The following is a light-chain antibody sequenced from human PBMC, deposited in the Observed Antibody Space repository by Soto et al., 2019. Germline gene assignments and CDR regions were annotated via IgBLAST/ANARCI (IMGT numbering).Light chain of an antibody. J-gene: IGKJ2*01. V-gene: IGKV2-24*01. CDR1: QSLVGSDGVTY. Sequence: IVMTQTPLSSRVILGQPASISCRSSQSLVGSDGVTYLTWLQQRPGQPPRLLIYRNYARVLGATDRFRGSVAGTYFTLEISRVEPEDVVIYYCMQAKDLPHTFGQGTKLEIE. CDR3: MQAKDLPHT. CDR2: RNY.